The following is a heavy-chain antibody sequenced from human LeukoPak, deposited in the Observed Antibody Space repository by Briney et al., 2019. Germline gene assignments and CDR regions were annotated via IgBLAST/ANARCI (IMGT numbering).Heavy chain of an antibody. Sequence: GGSLRLSCAASGFSFSNYGMSWVRQAPGKGLEWVSGINWNGGSTGYADSVKGRFTISRDNAKNSLYLQMNSLRAEDTALYYCARGIRDDAFDIWGQGTMVTVSS. CDR2: INWNGGST. V-gene: IGHV3-20*04. CDR1: GFSFSNYG. D-gene: IGHD2/OR15-2a*01. CDR3: ARGIRDDAFDI. J-gene: IGHJ3*02.